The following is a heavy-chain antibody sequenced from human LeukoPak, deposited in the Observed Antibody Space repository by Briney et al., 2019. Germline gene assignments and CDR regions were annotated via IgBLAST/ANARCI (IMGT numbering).Heavy chain of an antibody. CDR1: GGTFSSYA. CDR2: IIPIFGTA. V-gene: IGHV1-69*13. J-gene: IGHJ4*02. D-gene: IGHD3-22*01. Sequence: SVKVSCKASGGTFSSYAISWVRQAPGQGLEWMGGIIPIFGTANYAQKFQGRVTITADESTSTAYMELSSLRSEDTAVYYCARDPYYYDSSGYYDYWGQGTLVTVSS. CDR3: ARDPYYYDSSGYYDY.